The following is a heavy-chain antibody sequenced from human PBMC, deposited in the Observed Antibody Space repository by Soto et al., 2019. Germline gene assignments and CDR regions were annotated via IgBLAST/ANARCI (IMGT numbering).Heavy chain of an antibody. CDR1: GYTFTCQY. CDR3: ARVRRSSGYYYGY. J-gene: IGHJ4*02. CDR2: INPNGGST. D-gene: IGHD3-22*01. V-gene: IGHV1-46*01. Sequence: SSVKVSFKASGYTFTCQYMHWVRQAPGQGLEWMGIINPNGGSTSYAQKFQGRVTMTRDTSTSTVYMELSSLRSEDTAVYYCARVRRSSGYYYGYWGQGIPVTVSS.